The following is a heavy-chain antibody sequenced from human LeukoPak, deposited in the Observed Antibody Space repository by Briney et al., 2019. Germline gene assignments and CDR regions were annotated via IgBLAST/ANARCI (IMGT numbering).Heavy chain of an antibody. D-gene: IGHD4-17*01. CDR1: GGSFSGYY. J-gene: IGHJ3*02. V-gene: IGHV4-34*01. CDR2: INHSGST. Sequence: SETLSLTCAVYGGSFSGYYWSWIRQPPGKGLEWIGEINHSGSTNYNPSPKSRVTISVDTSKNQFSLKLSSVTAADTAVYYCYGDYRAFDIWGQGTMVTVSS. CDR3: YGDYRAFDI.